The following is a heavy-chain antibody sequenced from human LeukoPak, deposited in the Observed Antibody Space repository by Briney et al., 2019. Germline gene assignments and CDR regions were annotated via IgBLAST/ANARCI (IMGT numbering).Heavy chain of an antibody. D-gene: IGHD3-22*01. CDR1: GFEFRNYA. V-gene: IGHV3-33*01. J-gene: IGHJ4*02. CDR2: IWFEGSDR. Sequence: PGTSLRLSCITSGFEFRNYAMHWVRQAPGKGLEWVAVIWFEGSDRHYADSVKGRFTISRDNAKNSLYLQMNSLRAEDTAVYYCARDGDTSGHYSLGPDFWGRGTLVTVSS. CDR3: ARDGDTSGHYSLGPDF.